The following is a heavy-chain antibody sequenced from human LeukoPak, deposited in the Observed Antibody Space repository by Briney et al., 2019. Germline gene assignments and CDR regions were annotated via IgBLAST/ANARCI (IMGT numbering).Heavy chain of an antibody. CDR2: IYHSGST. D-gene: IGHD1-26*01. CDR1: GGSISSSNW. V-gene: IGHV4-4*02. Sequence: SETLSLTCAVSGGSISSSNWWSWIRQPPGKGLEWIGEIYHSGSTNYNPSLKSRVTISVDKSKTQFSLKLSSVTAADTAVYYCARHGIVFGSGTCFDYWGQGTLVTVSS. CDR3: ARHGIVFGSGTCFDY. J-gene: IGHJ4*02.